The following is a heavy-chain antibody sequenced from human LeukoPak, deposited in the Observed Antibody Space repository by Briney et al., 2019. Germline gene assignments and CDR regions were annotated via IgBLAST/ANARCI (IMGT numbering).Heavy chain of an antibody. V-gene: IGHV3-48*04. CDR2: ISSSSSTI. D-gene: IGHD1-26*01. J-gene: IGHJ4*02. CDR1: GFTFSSYS. Sequence: PGGALRLSCAASGFTFSSYSMTWVRPAPGKGLDWVSYISSSSSTIYYADSVKGRFTISRDNAKNSLYLQMNSLRAEDTAVYYCARGIVGATTVFDYWGQGTLVTVSS. CDR3: ARGIVGATTVFDY.